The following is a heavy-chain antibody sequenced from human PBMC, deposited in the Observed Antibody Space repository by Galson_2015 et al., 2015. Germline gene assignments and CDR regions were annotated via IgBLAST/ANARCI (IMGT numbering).Heavy chain of an antibody. J-gene: IGHJ2*01. V-gene: IGHV1-2*04. CDR1: GYTFTGYY. CDR2: INPNSGGT. Sequence: SVKVSCKASGYTFTGYYMHWVRQAPGQGLEWMGWINPNSGGTNYAQKFQGWVTMTRDTSISTAYMELSRLRSDDTAVYYCARGCSSTSCYYHWYFDLWGRGTLVTVSS. D-gene: IGHD2-2*01. CDR3: ARGCSSTSCYYHWYFDL.